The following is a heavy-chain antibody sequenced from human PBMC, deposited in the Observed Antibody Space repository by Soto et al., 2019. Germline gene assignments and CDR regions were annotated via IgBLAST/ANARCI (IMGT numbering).Heavy chain of an antibody. CDR2: ISSSGSYT. CDR3: ARDASAHHPFDY. CDR1: GFTFSDYY. D-gene: IGHD1-26*01. Sequence: QVQLVESGGGLVKPGGSLRLSCAASGFTFSDYYMTWFRQAPGKGLEWISHISSSGSYTNYADSVKGRFTISRDNAKSSLFLQMNSLRAEGTPAYFYARDASAHHPFDYWGQGTLVTVSS. J-gene: IGHJ4*02. V-gene: IGHV3-11*05.